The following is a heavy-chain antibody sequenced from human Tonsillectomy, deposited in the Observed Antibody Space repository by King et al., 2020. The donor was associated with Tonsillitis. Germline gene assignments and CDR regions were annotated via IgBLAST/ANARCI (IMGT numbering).Heavy chain of an antibody. V-gene: IGHV3-23*04. CDR3: AKGDYSVYFDY. D-gene: IGHD2-15*01. CDR2: ISSSGGST. CDR1: GFTFSSSA. Sequence: VQLVESGGGLVQPGGSLRLSCAASGFTFSSSAMSWVRQAPGRGLQWVSSISSSGGSTYFADSVKGRFTISRDNSKNTLYLQMNSLRAEDTAVYYCAKGDYSVYFDYWGQGTLVTVSS. J-gene: IGHJ4*02.